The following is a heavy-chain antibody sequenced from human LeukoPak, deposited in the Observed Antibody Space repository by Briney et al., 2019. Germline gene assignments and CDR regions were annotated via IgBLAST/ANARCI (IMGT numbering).Heavy chain of an antibody. CDR2: ISTSSSYI. J-gene: IGHJ4*02. V-gene: IGHV3-21*01. CDR3: ARFGRPYGSGSYYPDY. D-gene: IGHD3-10*01. Sequence: PGGSLRLSCAASGFIFSSYAMNWVRQAPGKGLEWVLSISTSSSYIFYADSVKGRFTISRDNAKNSLYLQMNSLRAEDTAVYYCARFGRPYGSGSYYPDYWGQGSLVTVSS. CDR1: GFIFSSYA.